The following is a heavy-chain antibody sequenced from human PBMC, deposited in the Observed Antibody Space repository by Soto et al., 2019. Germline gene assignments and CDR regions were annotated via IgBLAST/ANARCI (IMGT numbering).Heavy chain of an antibody. D-gene: IGHD4-17*01. CDR1: GGSISSDY. J-gene: IGHJ4*02. CDR2: DYYSGRT. Sequence: QVQLQESGPGLVKPSETLSLTCTVSGGSISSDYWTWIRQPPGKGLEWIGFDYYSGRTNSNPSLRGLATISVDTSKSQFSLRLTSVTAADTAVYYCARIRYGDSGDYYFDYWGQGTLVTVSS. CDR3: ARIRYGDSGDYYFDY. V-gene: IGHV4-59*08.